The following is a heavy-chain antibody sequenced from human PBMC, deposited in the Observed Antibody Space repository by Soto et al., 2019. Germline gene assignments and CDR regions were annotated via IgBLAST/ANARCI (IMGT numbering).Heavy chain of an antibody. V-gene: IGHV3-49*03. CDR3: TSGRSSRVFDS. Sequence: GGSLRLSCTASGFTFGDYAMSWFRQAPGKGLEWVGFIRSEAYGATTENAASVKGRFVISRDDSKSIAYLQMNSLKTEDTAVYYCTSGRSSRVFDSWGQGTLVTVSS. J-gene: IGHJ4*02. CDR1: GFTFGDYA. CDR2: IRSEAYGATT.